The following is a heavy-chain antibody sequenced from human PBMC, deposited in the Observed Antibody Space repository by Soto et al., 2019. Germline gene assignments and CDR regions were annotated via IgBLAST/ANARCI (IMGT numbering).Heavy chain of an antibody. D-gene: IGHD3-9*01. CDR1: GDSLSSGGHY. CDR2: IYDSVNT. CDR3: ARVDHRGYFAILTDY. Sequence: SETLSLTCTVSGDSLSSGGHYWSWIRQHPGKGLEWIGHIYDSVNTYYSPSLRSRVTISADMSKNQFSLNLRSVTAADTAVYYCARVDHRGYFAILTDYWGQGTLVTVSS. J-gene: IGHJ4*02. V-gene: IGHV4-31*03.